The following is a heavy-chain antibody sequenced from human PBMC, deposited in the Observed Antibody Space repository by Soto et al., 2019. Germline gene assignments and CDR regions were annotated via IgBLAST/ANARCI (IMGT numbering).Heavy chain of an antibody. Sequence: PGEALKISCKGSGYSFTSYWIGWVRQMPGKGLEWMGIIYPGDSDTRYSPSFQGQVTISADKSISTAYLQWSSLKASDTAMYYCASSHHDYGDYPLADYYYYGMDVWGQGTTVTVSS. J-gene: IGHJ6*02. V-gene: IGHV5-51*01. CDR2: IYPGDSDT. D-gene: IGHD4-17*01. CDR3: ASSHHDYGDYPLADYYYYGMDV. CDR1: GYSFTSYW.